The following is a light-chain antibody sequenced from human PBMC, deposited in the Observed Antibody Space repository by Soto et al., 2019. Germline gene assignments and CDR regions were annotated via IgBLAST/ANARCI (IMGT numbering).Light chain of an antibody. Sequence: QSVVTQPPSASGTPGQRVTISCSGSYSNIGKSLVYWYQQRPGTAPKLLIYKTDQRPSGVPDRFSGSKSGSSASLVISGLLSEDEAHYSCGAWDDSLSAWVFGGGTKLTVL. CDR3: GAWDDSLSAWV. J-gene: IGLJ3*02. V-gene: IGLV1-47*01. CDR2: KTD. CDR1: YSNIGKSL.